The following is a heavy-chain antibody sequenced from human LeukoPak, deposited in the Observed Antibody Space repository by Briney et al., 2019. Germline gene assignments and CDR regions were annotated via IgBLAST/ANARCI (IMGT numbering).Heavy chain of an antibody. J-gene: IGHJ4*02. CDR2: INHSGST. Sequence: SETLSLTCTVSGGSISSSSYYWGWIRQPPGKGLEWIGEINHSGSTNYNPSLKSRVTISVDTSKNQFSLKLSSVTAADTAVYYCAREHRIVVVGPFDYWGQGTLVTVSS. V-gene: IGHV4-39*07. D-gene: IGHD3-22*01. CDR1: GGSISSSSYY. CDR3: AREHRIVVVGPFDY.